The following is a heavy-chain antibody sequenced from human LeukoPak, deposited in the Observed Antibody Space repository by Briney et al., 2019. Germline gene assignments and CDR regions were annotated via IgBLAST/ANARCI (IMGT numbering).Heavy chain of an antibody. CDR1: GDSVSSNSAA. V-gene: IGHV6-1*01. Sequence: SQTLSLTCAISGDSVSSNSAAWNWIRQSPSRGLEWLGRTYYRSKWYNDYAVSVKSRITINPDTSKNQFSLQLKSVTPEDTAVYYCVRHVEAAAGTANDAFDIWGQGTMVTVSS. D-gene: IGHD6-13*01. CDR3: VRHVEAAAGTANDAFDI. J-gene: IGHJ3*02. CDR2: TYYRSKWYN.